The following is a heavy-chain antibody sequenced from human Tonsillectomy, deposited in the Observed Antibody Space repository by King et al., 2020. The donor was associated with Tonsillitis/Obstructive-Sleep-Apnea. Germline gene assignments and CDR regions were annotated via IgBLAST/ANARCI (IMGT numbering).Heavy chain of an antibody. D-gene: IGHD6-25*01. CDR3: ARGRAAAFDP. CDR2: TYYTSKWYN. CDR1: GASVSSNSVA. J-gene: IGHJ5*02. V-gene: IGHV6-1*01. Sequence: VQLQQSGPGLVKPSQTLSLACVISGASVSSNSVAWNWIRQSPSRGLEWLGRTYYTSKWYNDYAVSVKSRITINLDTSNNQFSLQLNSVTPEDTAVYYCARGRAAAFDPWGQGTLVTVSS.